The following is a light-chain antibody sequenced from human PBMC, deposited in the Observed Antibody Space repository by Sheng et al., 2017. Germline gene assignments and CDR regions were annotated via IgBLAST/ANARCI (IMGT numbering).Light chain of an antibody. J-gene: IGKJ1*01. CDR2: GAS. Sequence: ENVLTQSPGTLSLSPGERAALSCRASQSVNNNYIAWYRQYPGQAPRLLIFGASSRATGIPARFSGSGSGTDFTLTISSLEPEDFAVYYCQQRSNWWTFGQGTKVEIK. CDR1: QSVNNNY. V-gene: IGKV3D-20*02. CDR3: QQRSNWWT.